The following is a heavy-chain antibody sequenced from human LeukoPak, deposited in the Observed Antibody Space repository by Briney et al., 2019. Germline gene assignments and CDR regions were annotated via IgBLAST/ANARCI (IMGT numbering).Heavy chain of an antibody. V-gene: IGHV4-59*01. J-gene: IGHJ4*02. Sequence: PSETLSLTCTVSGGSISSYYWSWIRQPPGKGLAWIGYIYKSGGTNYNPSLKSRVTIIVDSSKNQFTLKLSSVTAADTALYYCARDRSNWGYYFDYWGQGTLVTVSS. CDR2: IYKSGGT. D-gene: IGHD7-27*01. CDR1: GGSISSYY. CDR3: ARDRSNWGYYFDY.